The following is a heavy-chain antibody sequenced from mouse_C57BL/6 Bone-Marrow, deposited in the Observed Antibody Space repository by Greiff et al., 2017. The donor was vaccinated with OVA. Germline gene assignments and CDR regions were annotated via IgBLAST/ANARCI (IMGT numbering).Heavy chain of an antibody. J-gene: IGHJ1*03. V-gene: IGHV5-16*01. CDR1: GFTFSDYY. D-gene: IGHD4-1*02. Sequence: EVQLVESEGGLVQPGSSMKLSCTASGFTFSDYYMAWVRQVPEKGLEWVANINYDGSSTYYLDSLKSRFIISRDNAKNILYLQMSSLKSEDTATDYGARPVSTGTDWYFDVWGTGTTVTVSS. CDR3: ARPVSTGTDWYFDV. CDR2: INYDGSST.